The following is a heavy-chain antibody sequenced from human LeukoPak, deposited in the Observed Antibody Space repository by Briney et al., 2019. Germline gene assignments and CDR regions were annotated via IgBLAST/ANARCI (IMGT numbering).Heavy chain of an antibody. D-gene: IGHD3-22*01. Sequence: GGSLRLSCAASGFTFSSYGMPWVRQAPGKGLEWVAVISYDGSNKYYADSVKGRFTISRDNSKNTLYLQMNSLRAEDTAVYYCAKDSSGYYGLTGLDYWGQGTLVTVSS. V-gene: IGHV3-30*18. CDR1: GFTFSSYG. CDR3: AKDSSGYYGLTGLDY. J-gene: IGHJ4*02. CDR2: ISYDGSNK.